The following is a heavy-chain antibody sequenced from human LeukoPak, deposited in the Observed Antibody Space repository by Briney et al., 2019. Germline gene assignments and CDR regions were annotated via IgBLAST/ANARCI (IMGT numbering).Heavy chain of an antibody. CDR1: GGSISSSSYY. CDR3: ARRTRWVTLFDY. V-gene: IGHV4-39*01. J-gene: IGHJ4*02. Sequence: SETLSLTCTVSGGSISSSSYYWGWIRQPPGKGLEWIGRIYYSGSTYYNPSLKSRVTISVDTSKNQFSLKLSSVTAADTAVYYCARRTRWVTLFDYWGQGTLVTVSS. D-gene: IGHD2-21*02. CDR2: IYYSGST.